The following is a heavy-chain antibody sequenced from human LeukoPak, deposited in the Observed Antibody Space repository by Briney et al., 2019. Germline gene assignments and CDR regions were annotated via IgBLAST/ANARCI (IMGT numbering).Heavy chain of an antibody. D-gene: IGHD3-3*01. CDR2: ISGSGGSK. J-gene: IGHJ4*02. V-gene: IGHV3-23*01. CDR1: GFTFSSYA. Sequence: GGSLRLSCAASGFTFSSYAMSWVRQAPGKGLEWVSAISGSGGSKYYADSVKGGFTISGDNIKNSRYLQLNSLRAEDTAVYYCANSITIFGVVIPYSFDYWGQGTLVTVSS. CDR3: ANSITIFGVVIPYSFDY.